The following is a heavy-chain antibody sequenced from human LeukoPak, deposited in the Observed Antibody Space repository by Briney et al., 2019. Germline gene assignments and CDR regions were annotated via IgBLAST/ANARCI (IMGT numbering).Heavy chain of an antibody. V-gene: IGHV4-61*02. CDR2: IYTSGST. Sequence: SETLSLTCTVSGGSISSATYYWSWIRQPAGKGLEWIGRIYTSGSTNYNPSLKSRVTISVDTSKNQFSLKLSSVTAADTAVYYCARGYYYYDSSGYYPYYYYYMDVWGKGTTVTISS. D-gene: IGHD3-22*01. CDR1: GGSISSATYY. CDR3: ARGYYYYDSSGYYPYYYYYMDV. J-gene: IGHJ6*03.